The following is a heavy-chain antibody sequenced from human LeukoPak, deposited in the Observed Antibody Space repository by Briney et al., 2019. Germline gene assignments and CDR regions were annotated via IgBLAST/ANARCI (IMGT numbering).Heavy chain of an antibody. V-gene: IGHV4-30-2*01. Sequence: SQTLSLTCAVSGGSISSGGYSWSWLRQPPGKGLEWIGYIYHSGSTYYNPSLKSRVTISVDRSKNQFSLTLSSVTAADTAVYYCARAHCSGGSCYSIRFDPWGQGTLVTVSS. CDR2: IYHSGST. CDR1: GGSISSGGYS. J-gene: IGHJ5*02. D-gene: IGHD2-15*01. CDR3: ARAHCSGGSCYSIRFDP.